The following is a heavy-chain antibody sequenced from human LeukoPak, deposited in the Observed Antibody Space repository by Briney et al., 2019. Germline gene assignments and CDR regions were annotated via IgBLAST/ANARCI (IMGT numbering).Heavy chain of an antibody. CDR3: ARAREEDCSGGSCYKGRYNWFDP. CDR1: GYTFTGYY. Sequence: GASVKVSCKASGYTFTGYYMHWVRQAPGQGLEWMGWINPNSGGTNYARKFQGRVTMTRDTSISTAYMELSRLRSDDTAVYYCARAREEDCSGGSCYKGRYNWFDPWGQGTLVTVSS. CDR2: INPNSGGT. D-gene: IGHD2-15*01. J-gene: IGHJ5*02. V-gene: IGHV1-2*02.